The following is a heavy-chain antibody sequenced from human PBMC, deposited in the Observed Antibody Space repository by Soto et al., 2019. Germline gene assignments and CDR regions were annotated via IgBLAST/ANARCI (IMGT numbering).Heavy chain of an antibody. CDR1: GGTFSSYA. V-gene: IGHV1-69*06. D-gene: IGHD3-3*01. J-gene: IGHJ6*02. CDR3: ASTTYYDFLSGYGPQSYYYYGMDV. Sequence: SVKVSCKASGGTFSSYAISWVRQAPGQGLEWMGGIIPIFGTANYAQKFQGRVTITADKSTSTAYMELSSLRSEDTAVYYCASTTYYDFLSGYGPQSYYYYGMDVWGQGTKVTVSS. CDR2: IIPIFGTA.